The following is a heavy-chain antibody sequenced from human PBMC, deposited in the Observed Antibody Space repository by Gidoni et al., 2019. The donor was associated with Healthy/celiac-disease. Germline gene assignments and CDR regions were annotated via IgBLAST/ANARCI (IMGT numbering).Heavy chain of an antibody. CDR3: AKERSIAAEITR. CDR1: GFTFSSYG. CDR2: ISYDGSNK. V-gene: IGHV3-30*18. J-gene: IGHJ4*02. Sequence: QVQLVESGGGVVQPGRSLRLSWSASGFTFSSYGMHWVRQAPGKGLEWVAVISYDGSNKYYADSVKGRFTISRDNSKNTLYLQMNSLRAEDTAVYYCAKERSIAAEITRWGQGTLVTVSS. D-gene: IGHD6-13*01.